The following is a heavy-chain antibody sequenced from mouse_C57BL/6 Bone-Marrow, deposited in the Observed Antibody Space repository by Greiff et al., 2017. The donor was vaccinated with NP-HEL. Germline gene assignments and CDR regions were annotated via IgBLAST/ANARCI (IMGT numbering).Heavy chain of an antibody. D-gene: IGHD1-1*01. Sequence: VQLQQSGAELARPGASVKLSCKASGYTFTSYGISWVKQRTGQGLEWIGDIYPRSGTTYYNEKFKGKATLTADYSSSTAYIELRSLTSADYAVYFWATRDCGSSYWYFDVWGTGTTVTVSS. CDR3: ATRDCGSSYWYFDV. V-gene: IGHV1-81*01. J-gene: IGHJ1*03. CDR2: IYPRSGTT. CDR1: GYTFTSYG.